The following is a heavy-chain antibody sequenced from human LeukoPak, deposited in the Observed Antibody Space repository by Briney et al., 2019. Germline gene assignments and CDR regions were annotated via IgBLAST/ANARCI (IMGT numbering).Heavy chain of an antibody. J-gene: IGHJ4*02. Sequence: GGSLRLSCAASGFTFSSYAMHWVRQAPGKGLEYVSAITGNGGSTYYANSVKGRFTISRDNSKNTLYLQMGSLRAEDMAVFYCARERNYYYFDYWGQGTLVTVSS. V-gene: IGHV3-64*01. CDR2: ITGNGGST. CDR3: ARERNYYYFDY. CDR1: GFTFSSYA. D-gene: IGHD3-10*01.